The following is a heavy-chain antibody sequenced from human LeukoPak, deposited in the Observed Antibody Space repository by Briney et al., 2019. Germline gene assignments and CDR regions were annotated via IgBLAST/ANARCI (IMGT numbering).Heavy chain of an antibody. CDR2: IYYTGNS. J-gene: IGHJ4*02. Sequence: SETLSLTCTVSGGSISSYYWSWIRQPPGKGLEWLGYIYYTGNSNYNPSFESRVTMSLDTSTNQFSLRLSSVTAADTADYYCARRYTNSWFFDYWGQGALVTVSS. D-gene: IGHD2-2*02. V-gene: IGHV4-59*08. CDR1: GGSISSYY. CDR3: ARRYTNSWFFDY.